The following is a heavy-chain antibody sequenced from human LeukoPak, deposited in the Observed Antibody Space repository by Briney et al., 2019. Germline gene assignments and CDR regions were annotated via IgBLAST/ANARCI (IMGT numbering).Heavy chain of an antibody. CDR1: GDAFSRYS. CDR3: VRLRRNSDTSGFYYFYDF. J-gene: IGHJ4*02. D-gene: IGHD3-22*01. CDR2: ISVRSNYI. Sequence: GGSLRLSCVASGDAFSRYSINWVRQAPGKGLEWVSSISVRSNYIYYADSVRGRFSISRDDARDSLYLQMNSLRAEDTAVYYCVRLRRNSDTSGFYYFYDFWGQGTLVTVSS. V-gene: IGHV3-21*01.